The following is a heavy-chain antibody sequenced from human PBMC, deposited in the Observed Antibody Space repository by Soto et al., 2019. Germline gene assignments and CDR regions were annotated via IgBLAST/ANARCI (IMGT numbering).Heavy chain of an antibody. D-gene: IGHD2-21*02. CDR3: ARGGDARLKADYGMDV. CDR1: GGTFSSYA. J-gene: IGHJ6*02. V-gene: IGHV1-69*13. Sequence: GASVKASCKASGGTFSSYAISWVRQAPGQGLEWMGGIIPIFGTANYAQKFQGRVTITADESTSTAYMELSSLRSEDTAVYYCARGGDARLKADYGMDVWGQGTTVTV. CDR2: IIPIFGTA.